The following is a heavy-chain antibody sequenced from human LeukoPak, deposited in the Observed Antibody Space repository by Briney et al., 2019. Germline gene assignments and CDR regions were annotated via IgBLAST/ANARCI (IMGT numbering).Heavy chain of an antibody. CDR2: INHSGST. D-gene: IGHD6-19*01. CDR1: GFTFSSYW. Sequence: GSLRPSCAASGFTFSSYWMSWVRQPPGKGLEWIGEINHSGSTNYNPSLKSRVTISVDTSKNQFSLKLSSVTAADTAVYYCARGGGSGWYVDYWGQGTLVTVSS. V-gene: IGHV4-34*01. J-gene: IGHJ4*02. CDR3: ARGGGSGWYVDY.